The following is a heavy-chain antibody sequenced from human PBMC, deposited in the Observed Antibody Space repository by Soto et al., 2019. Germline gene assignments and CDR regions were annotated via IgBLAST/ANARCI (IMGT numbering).Heavy chain of an antibody. D-gene: IGHD4-17*01. CDR1: GFTFSSYG. CDR3: AKDKGRDGNDAFDI. V-gene: IGHV3-30*18. J-gene: IGHJ3*02. CDR2: ISYDGSNK. Sequence: QVQLVESGGGVVQPGRSLRLSCAASGFTFSSYGMHWVRQAPGKGLEWVAVISYDGSNKYYADSVKGRFTISRDNSKNTLYLQMNSLRAEDTAVYYCAKDKGRDGNDAFDIWGQGTMVTVSS.